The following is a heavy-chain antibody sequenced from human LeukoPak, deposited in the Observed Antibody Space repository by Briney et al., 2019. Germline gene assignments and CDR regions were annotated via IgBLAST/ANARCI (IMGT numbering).Heavy chain of an antibody. Sequence: SETLSLTCAVYGGSFSGYYWSWIRQPPGKGLEWIGEINHSGSTNYNPSLKSRVTISVDTSKNQFSLKLSSVTAADTAVYYCARGSPFFPFDYWGQGTPVTVSS. V-gene: IGHV4-34*01. D-gene: IGHD3-3*01. CDR1: GGSFSGYY. J-gene: IGHJ4*02. CDR3: ARGSPFFPFDY. CDR2: INHSGST.